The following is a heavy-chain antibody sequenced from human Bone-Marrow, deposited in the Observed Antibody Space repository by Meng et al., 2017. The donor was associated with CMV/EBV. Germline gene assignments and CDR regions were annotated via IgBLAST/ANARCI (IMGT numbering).Heavy chain of an antibody. CDR2: ISYDGSNK. D-gene: IGHD1-26*01. Sequence: GESLKISCAASGFTFSSYAMHWVRQAPGKGLEWVAVISYDGSNKYYADSVKGRFTISRDNSKNTLYLQMNSLRAEDTAVYYCARKWDDYWGQGTLVTVS. J-gene: IGHJ4*02. V-gene: IGHV3-30*04. CDR3: ARKWDDY. CDR1: GFTFSSYA.